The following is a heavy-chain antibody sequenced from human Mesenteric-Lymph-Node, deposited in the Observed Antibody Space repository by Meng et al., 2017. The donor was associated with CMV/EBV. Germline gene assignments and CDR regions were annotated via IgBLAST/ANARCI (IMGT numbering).Heavy chain of an antibody. D-gene: IGHD3-10*01. CDR1: GFNVRDKY. CDR3: TGDSVSNPNLDY. V-gene: IGHV3-66*01. CDR2: IYRGDNT. J-gene: IGHJ4*02. Sequence: EVVLGESGGGLVQPGGSLRLSCAASGFNVRDKYMSWVRQAPGKGLEWVCIIYRGDNTYYIDSVKDRFTVSRDNSKNTMYLQMNSLRVEDTAVYYCTGDSVSNPNLDYWGQGTLVTVSS.